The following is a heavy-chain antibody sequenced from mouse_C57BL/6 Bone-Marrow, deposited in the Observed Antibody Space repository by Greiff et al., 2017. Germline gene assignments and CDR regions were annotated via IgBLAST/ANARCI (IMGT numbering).Heavy chain of an antibody. V-gene: IGHV1-47*01. Sequence: VQLQQSGAELVKPGASVKMSCKASGYTFTTYPIEWMKQNHGKSLEWIGNFHPYNDDTKYNEKFKGKATLTVEKSSSTVYLELSRLTSDDSAVYYCARSYDGSSRYWYFDVWGTGTTVTVSS. CDR1: GYTFTTYP. D-gene: IGHD1-1*01. CDR3: ARSYDGSSRYWYFDV. CDR2: FHPYNDDT. J-gene: IGHJ1*03.